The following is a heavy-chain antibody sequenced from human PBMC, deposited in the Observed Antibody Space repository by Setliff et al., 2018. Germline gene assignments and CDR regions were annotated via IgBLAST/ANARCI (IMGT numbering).Heavy chain of an antibody. CDR2: ISPDGREI. J-gene: IGHJ4*02. CDR1: GGSFSTYYW. CDR3: VRLLDVDY. Sequence: LSLTCAVYGGSFSTYYWMHWVRQPPGKGLEWVSRISPDGREIYYADSVKGRFTISRDNTKNTVYLQMNSLRVEDAGLYYCVRLLDVDYWGQGTLVTVSS. D-gene: IGHD3-10*01. V-gene: IGHV3-74*01.